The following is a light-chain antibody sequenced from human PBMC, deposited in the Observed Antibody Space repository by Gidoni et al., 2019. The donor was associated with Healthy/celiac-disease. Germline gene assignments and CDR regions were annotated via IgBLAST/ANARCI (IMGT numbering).Light chain of an antibody. CDR1: QSVSSSY. V-gene: IGKV3-20*01. CDR3: QQYGSSPWT. J-gene: IGKJ1*01. Sequence: VLAQAAGTLSLSPGERATLSCRASQSVSSSYLAWYQQKPGQAPRLLIYGASSRATGIPDRFSGSGSGTDFTLTISRLEPEDFAVYYCQQYGSSPWTFGQGTKVEIK. CDR2: GAS.